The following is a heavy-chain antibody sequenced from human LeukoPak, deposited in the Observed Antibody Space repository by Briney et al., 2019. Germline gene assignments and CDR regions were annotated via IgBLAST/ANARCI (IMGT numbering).Heavy chain of an antibody. CDR2: ISASSGGT. Sequence: PGGSLRLSCAASGFTFSTYAMSWVRRAPGKGLEWVSAISASSGGTYNADSVKGRFTISRDNSKNTLSLQMNSLRAEDTAVYYCAKWIVVVPAAAYFFDYWGQGTLVTVSS. V-gene: IGHV3-23*01. J-gene: IGHJ4*02. D-gene: IGHD2-2*01. CDR1: GFTFSTYA. CDR3: AKWIVVVPAAAYFFDY.